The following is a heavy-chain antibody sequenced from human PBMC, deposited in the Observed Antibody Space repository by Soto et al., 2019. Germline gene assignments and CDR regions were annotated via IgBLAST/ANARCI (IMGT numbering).Heavy chain of an antibody. CDR1: GGSISSYY. CDR2: IYYSGSS. Sequence: SETLSLTCTVSGGSISSYYWSWIRQPPGKGLEWIGYIYYSGSSNYNPSLKSRVTISADTSKNKFSLNLISVTAADTAVYYCARDVYSSGFYRLAPWGQGTLVTVSS. CDR3: ARDVYSSGFYRLAP. J-gene: IGHJ5*02. D-gene: IGHD6-19*01. V-gene: IGHV4-59*01.